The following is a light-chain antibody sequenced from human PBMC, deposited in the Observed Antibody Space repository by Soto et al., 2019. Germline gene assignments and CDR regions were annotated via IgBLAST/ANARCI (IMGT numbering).Light chain of an antibody. CDR1: QSVTSN. V-gene: IGKV3-11*01. Sequence: EIVMTQSPATLSVSPGERATLSCRASQSVTSNLAWYQQKPGQAPRLLIYDASNRATSIPAWFSGSGSGTDFTLTISSLEPEDFAVYYCQQRSNWPRTFGQGTKVDIK. J-gene: IGKJ1*01. CDR3: QQRSNWPRT. CDR2: DAS.